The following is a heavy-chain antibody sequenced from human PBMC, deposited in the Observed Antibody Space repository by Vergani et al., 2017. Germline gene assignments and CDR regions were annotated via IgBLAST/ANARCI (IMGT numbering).Heavy chain of an antibody. V-gene: IGHV1-8*01. CDR2: MNPNSGNT. J-gene: IGHJ6*03. CDR3: ARSKAKAGTRPPQHMDV. D-gene: IGHD1-1*01. Sequence: QVQLVQSGAEVKKPGASVKVSCKASGYTFTSYDINWVRQATGQGLEWMGWMNPNSGNTGYAQKFQGRVTMTRNTSISTAYMELSSLRSEDTAVYYCARSKAKAGTRPPQHMDVWGKGTTVTVSS. CDR1: GYTFTSYD.